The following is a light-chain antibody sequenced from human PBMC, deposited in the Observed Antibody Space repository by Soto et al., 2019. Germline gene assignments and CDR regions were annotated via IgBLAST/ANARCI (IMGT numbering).Light chain of an antibody. J-gene: IGKJ1*01. V-gene: IGKV1-5*01. CDR1: QNINNW. CDR2: DAS. Sequence: DRVTITCRASQNINNWIAWYQQKPGKAPKFLIYDASTLESGVPSRFSGSGSGTEFTLTISSLQPDDFATYYCQHYNSYSEAFGQGTKLDIK. CDR3: QHYNSYSEA.